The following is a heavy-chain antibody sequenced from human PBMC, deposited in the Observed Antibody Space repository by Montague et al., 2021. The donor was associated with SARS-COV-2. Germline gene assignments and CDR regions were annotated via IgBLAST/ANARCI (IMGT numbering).Heavy chain of an antibody. D-gene: IGHD1-14*01. CDR2: TYYRSRWFN. Sequence: CAISGDSVSSNSAAWNWIRQSPSRGLEWLGRTYYRSRWFNDYAVXIRSRITINPDTSKNQLSLQLNSVTPEDTAVYYCARATEWRGYYYYYYMDVWGKGTTVTVSS. CDR3: ARATEWRGYYYYYYMDV. CDR1: GDSVSSNSAA. J-gene: IGHJ6*03. V-gene: IGHV6-1*01.